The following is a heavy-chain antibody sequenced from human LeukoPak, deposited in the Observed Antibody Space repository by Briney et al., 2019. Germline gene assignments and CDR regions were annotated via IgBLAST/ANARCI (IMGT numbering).Heavy chain of an antibody. CDR2: ISGSGGST. Sequence: GGSLRLSCAASGFTFSSYAMSWVRQAPGKGLEWVSVISGSGGSTYYADSVKGRFTISRDNSKNTLYLQMNSLRAEDTAVYYCAKDVRVGEYYGSGTYLDYWGQRTLVTVSS. V-gene: IGHV3-23*01. CDR1: GFTFSSYA. D-gene: IGHD3-10*01. CDR3: AKDVRVGEYYGSGTYLDY. J-gene: IGHJ4*02.